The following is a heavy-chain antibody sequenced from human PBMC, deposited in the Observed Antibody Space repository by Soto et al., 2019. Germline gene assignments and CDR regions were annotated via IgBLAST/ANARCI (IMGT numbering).Heavy chain of an antibody. Sequence: EVQLLESGGGLVQPGGSLRLSCAASGFTFSSYAMSWVRQAPGKGLEWVSAISGSGGSTYYADSVKGWFTISRDNYKDTLYLQITSLRAEDTAVYYCAKMDSSGWYYFDYWGQGTLVTVSA. J-gene: IGHJ4*02. CDR3: AKMDSSGWYYFDY. D-gene: IGHD6-19*01. CDR2: ISGSGGST. CDR1: GFTFSSYA. V-gene: IGHV3-23*01.